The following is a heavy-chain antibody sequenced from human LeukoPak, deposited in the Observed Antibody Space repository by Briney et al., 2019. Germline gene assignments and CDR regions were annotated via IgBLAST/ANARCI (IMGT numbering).Heavy chain of an antibody. CDR2: INPSGGST. J-gene: IGHJ5*02. V-gene: IGHV1-46*01. CDR3: ARDRAGYCSSTSCGNWFDP. CDR1: GYTFTSYY. D-gene: IGHD2-2*01. Sequence: GASVKASCKASGYTFTSYYMHWVRQAPGQGLEWMGIINPSGGSTSYAQKFQGRVTMTRDTSTSTVYMELSSLRSDDTAVYYCARDRAGYCSSTSCGNWFDPWGQGTLVTVSS.